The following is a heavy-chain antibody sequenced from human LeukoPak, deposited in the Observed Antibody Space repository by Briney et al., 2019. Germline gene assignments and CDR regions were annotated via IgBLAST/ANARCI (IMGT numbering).Heavy chain of an antibody. CDR3: ARQNRGPVDY. Sequence: SETLSLTCTVSGYSISSGYYWGWIRQPPGKGLEWIGEINHSGSTNYNPSLKSRVTISVDTSKNQFSLKLSSVTAADTAVYYCARQNRGPVDYWGQGTLVTVSS. J-gene: IGHJ4*02. D-gene: IGHD3-10*01. V-gene: IGHV4-38-2*02. CDR1: GYSISSGYY. CDR2: INHSGST.